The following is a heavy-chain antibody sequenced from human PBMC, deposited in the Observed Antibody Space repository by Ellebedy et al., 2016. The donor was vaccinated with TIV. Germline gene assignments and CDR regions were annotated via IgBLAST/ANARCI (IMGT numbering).Heavy chain of an antibody. D-gene: IGHD6-19*01. CDR2: IDLLASTS. CDR1: GSSFSDYW. Sequence: GESLKISCRVSGSSFSDYWITWVRQMPGKGLEWMGKIDLLASTSDYSPSFQGRVTMSADRSINTAYLQWSSLKASDSAMYYCARHALGISGWWYFDLWGRGTLVTVSS. CDR3: ARHALGISGWWYFDL. J-gene: IGHJ2*01. V-gene: IGHV5-10-1*01.